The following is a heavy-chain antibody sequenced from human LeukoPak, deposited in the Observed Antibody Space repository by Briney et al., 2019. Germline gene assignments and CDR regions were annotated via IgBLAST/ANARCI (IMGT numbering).Heavy chain of an antibody. V-gene: IGHV3-23*01. J-gene: IGHJ4*02. Sequence: PGGSLRLSCAASGFTFSNYAMTWVRQAPGKGLEWVSVISGSGSNTDYADSVKGRFTISRDNSKNTLYLQMNSLRAEDTALYYCAKDALRTSGWYYFDYWGQGTLVAVSS. CDR2: ISGSGSNT. CDR1: GFTFSNYA. D-gene: IGHD6-19*01. CDR3: AKDALRTSGWYYFDY.